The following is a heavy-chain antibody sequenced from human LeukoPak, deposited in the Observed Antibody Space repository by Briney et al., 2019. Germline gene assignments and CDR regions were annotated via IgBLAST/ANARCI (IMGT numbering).Heavy chain of an antibody. J-gene: IGHJ4*02. D-gene: IGHD2-21*01. V-gene: IGHV4-38-2*02. CDR2: IYHSGST. CDR1: GYSISSGYY. Sequence: SETLSLTCTVSGYSISSGYYWGWIRQPPGKGLEWIGTIYHSGSTYYNPSLKSRVTISVDTSKNQISLRLSSVTAADTAIYYCARGNSDRFPPYMDYWGQGILVIVSS. CDR3: ARGNSDRFPPYMDY.